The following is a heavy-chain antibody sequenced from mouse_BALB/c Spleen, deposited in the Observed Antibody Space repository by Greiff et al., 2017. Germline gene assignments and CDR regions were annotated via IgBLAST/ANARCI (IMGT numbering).Heavy chain of an antibody. Sequence: VQLKQSGTVLARPGASVKMSCKASGYTFTSYWMHWVKQRPGQGLEWIGAIYPGNSDTSYNQKFKGKAKLTAVTSTSTAYMELSSLTNEDSAVYYCTRGEYGNYPYFDYWGQGTTLTVSS. CDR2: IYPGNSDT. V-gene: IGHV1-5*01. CDR1: GYTFTSYW. J-gene: IGHJ2*01. CDR3: TRGEYGNYPYFDY. D-gene: IGHD2-10*02.